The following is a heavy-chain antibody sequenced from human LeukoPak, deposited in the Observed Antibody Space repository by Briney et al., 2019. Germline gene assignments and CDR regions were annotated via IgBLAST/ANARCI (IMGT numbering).Heavy chain of an antibody. Sequence: PGGSLRLSCAASGFTFSTYNMNWVRQAPGKGLEWVSSITSSSSYTFYADSVKGRFTISRDNAKNSLYLQMNSLRAEDTAIYYCARGAYYYGSGSYYTNWGQGTLVTVSS. D-gene: IGHD3-10*01. J-gene: IGHJ4*02. CDR2: ITSSSSYT. CDR1: GFTFSTYN. V-gene: IGHV3-21*01. CDR3: ARGAYYYGSGSYYTN.